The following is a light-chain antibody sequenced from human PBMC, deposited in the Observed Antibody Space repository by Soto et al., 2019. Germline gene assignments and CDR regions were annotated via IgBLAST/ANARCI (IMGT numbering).Light chain of an antibody. V-gene: IGLV1-47*01. CDR3: AAWEDSLSGPV. CDR1: SSNIGNNF. Sequence: QSVLTQPPSVSGTPGQRVIIACSGSSSNIGNNFVYWYQQSPGMAPKLLIYRSSQRPSGVPERFSGSKSGTSASLAISGLRSEDEADYFCAAWEDSLSGPVFGRGTQLTVL. J-gene: IGLJ3*02. CDR2: RSS.